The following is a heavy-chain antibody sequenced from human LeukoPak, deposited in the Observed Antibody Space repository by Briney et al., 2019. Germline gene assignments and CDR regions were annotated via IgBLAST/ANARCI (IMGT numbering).Heavy chain of an antibody. CDR2: INHSGST. CDR1: GGSFSGYY. V-gene: IGHV4-34*01. CDR3: AREDRGYSGYDPYYFDY. Sequence: SETLFLTCAVYGGSFSGYYWSWIRQPPGKGLEWIGEINHSGSTNYNPSLKSRVTISVDTSKNQFSLKLSSVTAADTAVYYCAREDRGYSGYDPYYFDYWGQGTLVTVSS. J-gene: IGHJ4*02. D-gene: IGHD5-12*01.